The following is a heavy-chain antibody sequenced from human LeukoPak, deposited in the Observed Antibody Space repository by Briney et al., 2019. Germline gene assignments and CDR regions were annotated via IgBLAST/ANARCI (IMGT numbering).Heavy chain of an antibody. D-gene: IGHD1-7*01. V-gene: IGHV1-46*01. J-gene: IGHJ4*02. CDR2: INPSGGST. CDR1: GYTFTSYY. Sequence: GASVKVSCKASGYTFTSYYMHWVRQAPGQGLEWMGIINPSGGSTSYAQKFQGRVTMTRDTSTSTVYMELSSLRVEDTAVYYCARGPRYNWNSYYFPFDYWGQGTLVTVSS. CDR3: ARGPRYNWNSYYFPFDY.